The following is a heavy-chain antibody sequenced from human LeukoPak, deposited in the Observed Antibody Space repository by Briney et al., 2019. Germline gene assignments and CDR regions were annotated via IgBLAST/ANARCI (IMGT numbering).Heavy chain of an antibody. V-gene: IGHV3-30*18. J-gene: IGHJ6*02. D-gene: IGHD6-13*01. CDR2: ILNDGSDK. Sequence: PGGSLRLSCAASGFTFSSYSMNWVRQAPGKGLEWVAGILNDGSDKHYSDSVKGRFTISRDNSKNTLYLQMNSLRAEDTAVYYCAKYKGAALYYHYGMDVWGQGTTVIVSS. CDR3: AKYKGAALYYHYGMDV. CDR1: GFTFSSYS.